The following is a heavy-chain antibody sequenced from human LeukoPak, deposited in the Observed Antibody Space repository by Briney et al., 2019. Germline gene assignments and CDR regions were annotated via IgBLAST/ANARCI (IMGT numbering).Heavy chain of an antibody. D-gene: IGHD5-18*01. CDR2: INPNSGGT. CDR1: GYTFTGYY. CDR3: SIPVDTGMATGY. J-gene: IGHJ4*02. V-gene: IGHV1-2*02. Sequence: GASVKVSCKASGYTFTGYYMHWVRQAPGQGLEWMGWINPNSGGTNYAQKFQGRVTMTRDTSISTAYMELSRLRSDDTAVYYCSIPVDTGMATGYWGQGTLVTVSS.